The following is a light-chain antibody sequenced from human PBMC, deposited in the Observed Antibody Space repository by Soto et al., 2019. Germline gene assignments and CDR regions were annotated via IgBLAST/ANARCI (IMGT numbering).Light chain of an antibody. CDR1: RSNIGGNS. CDR3: GSWDSSLSAYV. J-gene: IGLJ1*01. CDR2: DDN. Sequence: QSVLTQPPSVSAAPGQKVTISCSGSRSNIGGNSVSWYQQLPGTAPKLLIYDDNKRPSGIPDRFSGSKSGTSATLGITGFQXGDEADYYCGSWDSSLSAYVFGPGTKV. V-gene: IGLV1-51*01.